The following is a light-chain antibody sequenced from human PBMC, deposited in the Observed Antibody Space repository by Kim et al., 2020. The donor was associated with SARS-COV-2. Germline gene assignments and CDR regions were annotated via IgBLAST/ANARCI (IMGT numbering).Light chain of an antibody. CDR3: SAWDSSLAAWV. V-gene: IGLV10-54*04. Sequence: QTATPTCTGNSNNVGDQGADWLQQHQGHPPKLLSYRNDNRPSGISERFSASRSGNTASLTITGLQPEDEADYYCSAWDSSLAAWVFGGGTQLTVL. J-gene: IGLJ3*02. CDR2: RND. CDR1: SNNVGDQG.